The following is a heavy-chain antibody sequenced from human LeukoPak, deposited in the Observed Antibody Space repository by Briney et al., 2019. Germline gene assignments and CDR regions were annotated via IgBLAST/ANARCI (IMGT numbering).Heavy chain of an antibody. CDR2: INHSGST. V-gene: IGHV4-34*01. J-gene: IGHJ5*02. Sequence: PSETLSLTCAVYGGSFSGYYWSWIRQPPGKGLEWIGEINHSGSTNYNPSLKSRVTISADTSKNQFSLKLSSVTAADTAVYYCAGHRWAVGVATIPYWFDPWGQGTLVTVSS. D-gene: IGHD5-12*01. CDR3: AGHRWAVGVATIPYWFDP. CDR1: GGSFSGYY.